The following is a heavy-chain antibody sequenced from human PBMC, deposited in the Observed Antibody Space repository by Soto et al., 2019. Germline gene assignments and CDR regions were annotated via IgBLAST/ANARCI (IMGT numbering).Heavy chain of an antibody. CDR3: TTEGGDFGVLWGFDY. CDR1: GFTFSNAW. Sequence: GGSLRLSCAASGFTFSNAWMSWVRQAPGKGLEWVGRIKSKTDGGTTDYAAPVKGRFTISRDDSKNTLYLQMNSLKTEDTAVYYCTTEGGDFGVLWGFDYWGQGTLVTVSS. J-gene: IGHJ4*02. V-gene: IGHV3-15*01. D-gene: IGHD3-3*01. CDR2: IKSKTDGGTT.